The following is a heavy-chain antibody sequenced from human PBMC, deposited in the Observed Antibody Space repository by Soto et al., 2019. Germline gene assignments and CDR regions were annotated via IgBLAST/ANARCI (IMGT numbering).Heavy chain of an antibody. CDR3: ARDLYAGY. D-gene: IGHD3-16*01. V-gene: IGHV3-30-3*01. J-gene: IGHJ4*02. CDR1: GFTFSSYA. Sequence: SLRLSCAASGFTFSSYAMHWVRQAPGKGLEWVAVISYDGSNKYYADSVKGRFTISRDNSKNTLYLQMNSLRAEDTAVYYCARDLYAGYWGQGTLVTVSS. CDR2: ISYDGSNK.